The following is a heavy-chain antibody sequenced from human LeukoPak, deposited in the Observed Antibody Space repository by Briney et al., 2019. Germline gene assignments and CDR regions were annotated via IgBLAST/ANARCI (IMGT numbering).Heavy chain of an antibody. Sequence: PSETLSLTCAVYGGSFSGYYWSWIRKPPGKGLEWIGEINHSGSTNYNPSLKSRVTISVDTSKNQFSLKLSSVTAADTAVYYCARVRYCSGGSCYGLTDYWGQGTLVTVSS. CDR2: INHSGST. D-gene: IGHD2-15*01. J-gene: IGHJ4*02. CDR1: GGSFSGYY. V-gene: IGHV4-34*01. CDR3: ARVRYCSGGSCYGLTDY.